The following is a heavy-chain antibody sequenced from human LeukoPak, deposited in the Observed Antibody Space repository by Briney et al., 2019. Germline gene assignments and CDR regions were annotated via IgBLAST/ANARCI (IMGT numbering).Heavy chain of an antibody. Sequence: SETLSLTCTVSGGSISSYYWSWIRQPPGKGLEWIGSIYYSGSTYYNPSLKSRVTISVDTSKNQFSLKLSSVTAADTAVYYCARDGSYYSGPFYWGQGTLVTVSS. CDR3: ARDGSYYSGPFY. V-gene: IGHV4-59*12. CDR1: GGSISSYY. CDR2: IYYSGST. J-gene: IGHJ4*02. D-gene: IGHD4-11*01.